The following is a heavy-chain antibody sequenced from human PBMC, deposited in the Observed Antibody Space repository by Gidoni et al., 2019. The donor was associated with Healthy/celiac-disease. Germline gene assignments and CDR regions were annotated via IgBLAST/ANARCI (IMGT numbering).Heavy chain of an antibody. CDR3: ARDRTVVSITGAFDY. V-gene: IGHV3-30-3*01. Sequence: QVQLVESGGGVVQPGRSLRLSCAASGFTFSRYAMHWVRQAPGKGLEWVAVISYDGSNKYYADSVKGRFTISRDNSKNTLYLQMNSLRAEDTAVYYCARDRTVVSITGAFDYWGQGTLVTVSS. CDR2: ISYDGSNK. D-gene: IGHD2-15*01. CDR1: GFTFSRYA. J-gene: IGHJ4*02.